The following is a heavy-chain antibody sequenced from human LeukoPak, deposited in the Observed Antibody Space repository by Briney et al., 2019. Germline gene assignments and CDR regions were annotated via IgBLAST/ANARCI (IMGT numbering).Heavy chain of an antibody. V-gene: IGHV3-23*01. CDR2: ICGRCGST. Sequence: GGSLRPSCGASGFTFRSYAMRGLRQAPGGGLVGVSDICGRCGSTYYAHSMKGRFTISRDNSKNTLYLQMNSLRAEDTAVYYCAKARRGAVAVYYFDYWGQGTLVTVSS. CDR3: AKARRGAVAVYYFDY. J-gene: IGHJ4*02. D-gene: IGHD6-19*01. CDR1: GFTFRSYA.